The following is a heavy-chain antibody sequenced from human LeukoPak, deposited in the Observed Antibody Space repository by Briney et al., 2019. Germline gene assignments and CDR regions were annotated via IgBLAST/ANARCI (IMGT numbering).Heavy chain of an antibody. CDR3: ARDGHYDSSGYWGRFDP. Sequence: ASVKVSCKASGYTFTSYGISWVRQAPGQGLEWMGWISAYNGNTNYAQKLQGRVTMTTDTSTSTAYMELRSLRSDDTAVYYCARDGHYDSSGYWGRFDPWGQGTLVTVSS. CDR2: ISAYNGNT. CDR1: GYTFTSYG. J-gene: IGHJ5*02. D-gene: IGHD3-22*01. V-gene: IGHV1-18*01.